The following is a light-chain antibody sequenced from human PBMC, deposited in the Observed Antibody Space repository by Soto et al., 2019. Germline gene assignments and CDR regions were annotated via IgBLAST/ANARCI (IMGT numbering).Light chain of an antibody. CDR2: TVF. J-gene: IGKJ1*01. CDR1: QVLTDW. Sequence: DIQMTQSPSSVSASVGDNVTITCRASQVLTDWLAWFQQRQGKAPKLLISTVFTLQSGVPSRFSGSGSGTDFTLTITGLQPDDFATYYCQQGRSFPWTF. CDR3: QQGRSFPWT. V-gene: IGKV1-12*01.